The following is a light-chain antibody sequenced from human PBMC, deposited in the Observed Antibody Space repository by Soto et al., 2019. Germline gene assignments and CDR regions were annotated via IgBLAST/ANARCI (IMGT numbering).Light chain of an antibody. CDR3: SSFTSTTALVV. CDR1: SSDVGRYDY. Sequence: QSALTQPASVSGSPGQSITISCTGTSSDVGRYDYISWYQQHPGKAPKVMIYDVSHRPSGIANLFSGSKSGNTASLTISGLQAEDEADYYCSSFTSTTALVVFGGGTKLTVL. V-gene: IGLV2-14*01. J-gene: IGLJ2*01. CDR2: DVS.